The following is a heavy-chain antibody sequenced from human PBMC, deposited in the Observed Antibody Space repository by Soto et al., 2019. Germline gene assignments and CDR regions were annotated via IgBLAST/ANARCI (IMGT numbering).Heavy chain of an antibody. CDR1: GFMFSAYA. CDR3: ARDPSPYTSVWYGNDS. Sequence: GGSLRLSCTASGFMFSAYAMLWVRQAPGKGLEWVAAMSYDGTNTYYADSLKGRFTISRDNSKNTLFLQMSSLTADDSAVYYCARDPSPYTSVWYGNDSWRRGTLVTVSS. CDR2: MSYDGTNT. V-gene: IGHV3-30-3*01. J-gene: IGHJ5*01. D-gene: IGHD6-19*01.